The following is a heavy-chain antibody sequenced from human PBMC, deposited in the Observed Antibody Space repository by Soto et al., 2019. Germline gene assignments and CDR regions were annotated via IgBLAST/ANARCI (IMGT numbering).Heavy chain of an antibody. CDR3: ARLNYDILTGYYRVTLAY. CDR1: GYSFTSYW. J-gene: IGHJ4*02. D-gene: IGHD3-9*01. V-gene: IGHV5-51*01. CDR2: IYPGDSDT. Sequence: GESLKISCKGSGYSFTSYWIGWVRQMPGKGLEWMGIIYPGDSDTRYSPSFQGQVTISADKSISTAYLQWSSLKASDTAMYYCARLNYDILTGYYRVTLAYWGQGTLVTVSS.